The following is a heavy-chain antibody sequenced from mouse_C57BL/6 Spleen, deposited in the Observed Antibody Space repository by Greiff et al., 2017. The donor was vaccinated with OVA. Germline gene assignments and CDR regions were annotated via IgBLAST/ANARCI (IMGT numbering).Heavy chain of an antibody. Sequence: QVQLKQSGAELVKPGASVKLSCKASGYTFTSYWMQWVKQRPGQGLEWIGEIDPSDSYTNYNQKFKGKATLTVDTSSSTAYMQLSSLTSEDSAVYYCARAGNSDYWGQGTTLTVSS. V-gene: IGHV1-50*01. J-gene: IGHJ2*01. D-gene: IGHD1-1*02. CDR2: IDPSDSYT. CDR1: GYTFTSYW. CDR3: ARAGNSDY.